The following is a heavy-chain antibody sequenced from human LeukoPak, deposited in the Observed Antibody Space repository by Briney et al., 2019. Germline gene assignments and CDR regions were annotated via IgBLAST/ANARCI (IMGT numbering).Heavy chain of an antibody. J-gene: IGHJ4*02. CDR3: ARVGYSSGWYFDY. Sequence: GGSLRLSCAASGFTFSGYEMSWVRQAPGKGLEWVSYISSGSSTIYYADSVKGRFTISRDNAQKSLYLQMNSLRAEDTAVYYCARVGYSSGWYFDYWGQGTLVTVSS. D-gene: IGHD6-19*01. V-gene: IGHV3-48*03. CDR2: ISSGSSTI. CDR1: GFTFSGYE.